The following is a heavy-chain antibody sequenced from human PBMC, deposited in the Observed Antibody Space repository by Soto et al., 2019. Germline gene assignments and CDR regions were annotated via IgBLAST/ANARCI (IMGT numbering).Heavy chain of an antibody. J-gene: IGHJ5*02. Sequence: QVQLVESGGGVVQPGRSLRLSCAASGFTFSSYAMHWVRQAPGKGLEWVAVISYDGSNKYYADSVKGRFTISRDNSKNTLYLQMNSLRAADTAVYYCARDGALGAVAGRDEVYNWFDPWGQGTLVTVSS. CDR2: ISYDGSNK. CDR3: ARDGALGAVAGRDEVYNWFDP. D-gene: IGHD6-19*01. CDR1: GFTFSSYA. V-gene: IGHV3-30-3*01.